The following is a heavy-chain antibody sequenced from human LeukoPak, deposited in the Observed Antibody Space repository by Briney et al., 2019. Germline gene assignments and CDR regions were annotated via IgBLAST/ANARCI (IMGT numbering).Heavy chain of an antibody. CDR1: GFTFSSYS. D-gene: IGHD6-13*01. CDR3: ARDMYSSSWEFDY. V-gene: IGHV3-21*01. Sequence: PGGSLRLSCAASGFTFSSYSMNWVRQAPGKGLEWVSSISSSSSYIYYADSVKGRFTISRDNAKNSLYLQMNSLRAEDTAVYYCARDMYSSSWEFDYWGQGTLVTVSS. CDR2: ISSSSSYI. J-gene: IGHJ4*02.